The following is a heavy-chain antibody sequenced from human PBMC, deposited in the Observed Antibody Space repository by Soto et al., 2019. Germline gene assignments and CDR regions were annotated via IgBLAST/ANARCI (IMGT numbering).Heavy chain of an antibody. J-gene: IGHJ4*02. CDR2: ISGSGGST. CDR1: GFTFSSYS. V-gene: IGHV3-23*01. CDR3: ARLFYDSSGYVFDY. Sequence: GGSLRLSCAASGFTFSSYSMNWVRQAPGKGLEWVSSISGSGGSTYYADSVKGRFTISRDNSKNTLYLQMNSLRAEDTAVYYCARLFYDSSGYVFDYWGQGTLVTVSS. D-gene: IGHD3-22*01.